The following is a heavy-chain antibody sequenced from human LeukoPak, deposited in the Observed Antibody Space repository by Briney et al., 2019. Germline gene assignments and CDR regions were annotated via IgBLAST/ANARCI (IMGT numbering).Heavy chain of an antibody. V-gene: IGHV4-59*01. Sequence: SETLSLTCTVSGGSISNYYWNWIRQPPGKGLEWIGYIYYSGSTNSNPSLKSRVTISVDTSQNQFSLKLSSVTAAGTAVYYCARAGQFISARPISFDYWGQGTLVTVSS. J-gene: IGHJ4*02. CDR3: ARAGQFISARPISFDY. CDR2: IYYSGST. CDR1: GGSISNYY. D-gene: IGHD6-6*01.